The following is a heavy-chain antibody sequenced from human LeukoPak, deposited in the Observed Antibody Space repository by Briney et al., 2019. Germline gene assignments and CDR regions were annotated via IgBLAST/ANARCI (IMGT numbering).Heavy chain of an antibody. D-gene: IGHD2-15*01. J-gene: IGHJ4*02. CDR3: ARSGVRYCSGGSCYSI. Sequence: PGGSLRLSCAASGFTFSSYWMSWVRQAPGKGLEWVANIKQDGSEKYYVDSVKGRFTISRDNAKNSLYLQMNSLRAEDTAVYYRARSGVRYCSGGSCYSIWGQGTLVTVSS. V-gene: IGHV3-7*01. CDR2: IKQDGSEK. CDR1: GFTFSSYW.